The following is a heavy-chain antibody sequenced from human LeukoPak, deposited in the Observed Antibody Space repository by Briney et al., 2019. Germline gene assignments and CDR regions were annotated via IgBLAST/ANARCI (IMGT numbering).Heavy chain of an antibody. CDR2: IYYSGST. V-gene: IGHV4-39*07. CDR1: GGSISSSSYY. CDR3: ARAPLIAVAGVDYYYYGMDV. J-gene: IGHJ6*02. D-gene: IGHD6-19*01. Sequence: SETLSLTCTVSGGSISSSSYYWGWIRQPPGKGLEWIGSIYYSGSTYYNPSLKSRVTISVDTSKNQFSLKLSSVTAADTAVYYCARAPLIAVAGVDYYYYGMDVWGQGTTVTVSS.